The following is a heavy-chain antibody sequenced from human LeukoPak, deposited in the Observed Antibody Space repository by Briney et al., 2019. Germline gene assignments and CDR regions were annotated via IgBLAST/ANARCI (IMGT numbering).Heavy chain of an antibody. V-gene: IGHV4-4*09. J-gene: IGHJ4*02. D-gene: IGHD3-10*01. CDR3: TRRAPTSYGHYLDS. CDR2: IHTNGRT. CDR1: GDSISSYY. Sequence: PSETLSLTCTASGDSISSYYWSWIRQTPGKGLEWIGYIHTNGRTNYSPSLKSRVTMSVDSSKNQLSLMLSSVTAADTAVYYCTRRAPTSYGHYLDSWGPGTLVTVSS.